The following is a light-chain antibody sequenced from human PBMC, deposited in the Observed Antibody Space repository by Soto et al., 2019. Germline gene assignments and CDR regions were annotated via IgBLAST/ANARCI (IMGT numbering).Light chain of an antibody. CDR3: QQYENSSPWT. CDR2: DAS. V-gene: IGKV1-5*01. Sequence: DIQMTQSPSALSASVGDRATITCRASQSISSWLAWYQQKPGKAPKLLIYDASTLQSGVPSRYSGSGSGTEFTLTLSNLQPDDFATYYCQQYENSSPWTFGQGTKVEIK. CDR1: QSISSW. J-gene: IGKJ1*01.